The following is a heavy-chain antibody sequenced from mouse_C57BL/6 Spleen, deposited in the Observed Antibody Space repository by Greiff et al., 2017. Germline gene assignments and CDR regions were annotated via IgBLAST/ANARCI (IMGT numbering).Heavy chain of an antibody. V-gene: IGHV1-82*01. CDR1: GYAFSSSW. Sequence: VQLQQSGPELVKPGASVKISCKASGYAFSSSWMNWVKQRPGKGLEWIGRIYPGDGDTNYNGKFKGKATLTADKSSSTAYMQLSSLTSEDSAVYFCARCGDSFDYAMDYWGQGTSVTVSS. D-gene: IGHD3-2*01. CDR3: ARCGDSFDYAMDY. J-gene: IGHJ4*01. CDR2: IYPGDGDT.